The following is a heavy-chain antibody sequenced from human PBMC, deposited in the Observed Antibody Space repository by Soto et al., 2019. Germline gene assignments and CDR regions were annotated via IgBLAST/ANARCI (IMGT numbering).Heavy chain of an antibody. V-gene: IGHV4-30-2*01. CDR3: ARGRVVVPAAVMFNCLDP. CDR2: IFHGGST. CDR1: VAPSTWGDYS. Sequence: SQTLSLTCPISVAPSTWGDYSWNCILQPPWKTLEWIGYIFHGGSTYYNPSLRSRVTISVDRSRTQFSLKMSSVTAADTAVYYCARGRVVVPAAVMFNCLDPWGQGALVTVSS. D-gene: IGHD2-2*01. J-gene: IGHJ5*02.